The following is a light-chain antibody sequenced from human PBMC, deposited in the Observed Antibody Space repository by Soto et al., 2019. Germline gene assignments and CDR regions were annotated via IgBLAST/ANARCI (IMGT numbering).Light chain of an antibody. J-gene: IGLJ3*02. CDR1: SSDVGGYNY. Sequence: QSALTQPRSVSGSPGQSVTISCTGTSSDVGGYNYVSWYQQHPGKAPKLIIYDVSKRPSGVPDRFSGSKSGNTASLTISGLQAEDEADYYCYSYVGSYTRVFGGGTKLTVL. CDR3: YSYVGSYTRV. V-gene: IGLV2-11*01. CDR2: DVS.